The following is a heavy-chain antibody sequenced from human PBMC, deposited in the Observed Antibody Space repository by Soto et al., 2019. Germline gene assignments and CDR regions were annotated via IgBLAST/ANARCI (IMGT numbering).Heavy chain of an antibody. CDR1: EFTFSGNA. D-gene: IGHD6-13*01. CDR3: AKDFTAYLSSWFHF. V-gene: IGHV3-23*01. J-gene: IGHJ5*01. CDR2: ITGSGSNT. Sequence: EVQLLESGGGLVQPGGTLRVPWAPPEFTFSGNAMHLVPQAPGKGLEWVSGITGSGSNTFHADSVKGRFTISRDISKNTLYLHMNSLRAEDTAIYYCAKDFTAYLSSWFHFWGQGTLVTVSS.